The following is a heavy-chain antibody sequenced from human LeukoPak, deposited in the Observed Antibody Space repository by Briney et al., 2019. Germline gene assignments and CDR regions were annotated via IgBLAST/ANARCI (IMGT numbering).Heavy chain of an antibody. CDR3: ARRGSSWYLVSFDY. J-gene: IGHJ4*02. V-gene: IGHV4-38-2*01. CDR1: GYSISSGFH. D-gene: IGHD6-13*01. Sequence: SETLSLTCAVSGYSISSGFHWGWIRQPPGKGLEWIGSIYHSGSTYYSPSLKSRVTISVDTSKNQFSLKLSSVTAADTAVYYCARRGSSWYLVSFDYWGQGTLVTVSS. CDR2: IYHSGST.